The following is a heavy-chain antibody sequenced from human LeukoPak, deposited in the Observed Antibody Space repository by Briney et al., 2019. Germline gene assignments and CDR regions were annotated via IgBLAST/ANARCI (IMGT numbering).Heavy chain of an antibody. CDR1: GGSISSGDYY. V-gene: IGHV4-30-4*01. CDR2: IYYSGST. D-gene: IGHD3-22*01. Sequence: PSETLSLTCTVSGGSISSGDYYWSWIRQPPGKGLEWIGYIYYSGSTYYNPSLKSRVTISVDTSKNQFSLKLSSVTAADTAVYYCARDAYYYDSSGYPQYNWFDPWGLGTLVTVSS. CDR3: ARDAYYYDSSGYPQYNWFDP. J-gene: IGHJ5*02.